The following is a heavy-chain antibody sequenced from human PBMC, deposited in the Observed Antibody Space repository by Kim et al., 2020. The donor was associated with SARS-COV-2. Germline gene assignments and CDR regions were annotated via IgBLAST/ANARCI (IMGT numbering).Heavy chain of an antibody. V-gene: IGHV1-18*04. D-gene: IGHD1-1*01. CDR1: GYTFTTYT. Sequence: ASVKVSCNASGYTFTTYTISWVRQAPGQGLEWMGWISPYNGHTNYAQNLQGRVMMTTDTPTTTAYMDLRSLRSDDTAVYFCARDVSPCNTILHYYYGMDVGGQGTTVTVSS. J-gene: IGHJ6*01. CDR2: ISPYNGHT. CDR3: ARDVSPCNTILHYYYGMDV.